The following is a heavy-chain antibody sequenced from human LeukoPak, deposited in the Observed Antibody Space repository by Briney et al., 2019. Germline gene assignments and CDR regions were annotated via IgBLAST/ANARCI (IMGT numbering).Heavy chain of an antibody. Sequence: GGSLRLSCAASGFTFSSYAMHWVRQAPGKGLEWVAVISYDGSNKYYADSVKGRFTISRDNSKNTLYLQMNSLRAEDTAVYYCARDFWLGYYYYGMDVWGQGTTVTVSS. J-gene: IGHJ6*02. CDR1: GFTFSSYA. CDR3: ARDFWLGYYYYGMDV. V-gene: IGHV3-30-3*01. CDR2: ISYDGSNK. D-gene: IGHD3-3*01.